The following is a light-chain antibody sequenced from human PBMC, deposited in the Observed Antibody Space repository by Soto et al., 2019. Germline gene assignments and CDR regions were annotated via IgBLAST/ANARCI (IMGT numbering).Light chain of an antibody. CDR1: QSVSSN. J-gene: IGKJ1*01. Sequence: EIVITQSPATLSVSQGERATLSCRASQSVSSNLAWYQQKPGQAPRLLIYDASNRATGIPDRFSGSGSGTDFTLTISSLQPEDFAVYYCQQYYKWPRTFGQGTKVDIK. V-gene: IGKV3D-15*01. CDR3: QQYYKWPRT. CDR2: DAS.